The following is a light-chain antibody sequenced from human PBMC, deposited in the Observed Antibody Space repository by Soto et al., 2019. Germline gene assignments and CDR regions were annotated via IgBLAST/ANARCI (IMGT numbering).Light chain of an antibody. Sequence: QSVLTHPASVSGSPGQSSTISCTGTSSDVGAYNFVSWHQQHPGKAPKLMIYNVYDRPSGISYRFSGSNAGNTASLTISGLQGEDEADYYCSAYTVSRTYVFGTGTKVTVL. CDR2: NVY. J-gene: IGLJ1*01. V-gene: IGLV2-14*03. CDR3: SAYTVSRTYV. CDR1: SSDVGAYNF.